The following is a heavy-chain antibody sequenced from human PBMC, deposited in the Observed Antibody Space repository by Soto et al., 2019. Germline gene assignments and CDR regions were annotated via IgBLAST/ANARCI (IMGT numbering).Heavy chain of an antibody. Sequence: IKNCYKPAGYGFTDYWIGWVRQVPGKGLEWVGLIDPGDSDTRYSPSFQGHVTISVDKSTRTAYLQWSSLKASDTAIYYCARTTNFGYWGEGTLVTVSS. D-gene: IGHD4-17*01. V-gene: IGHV5-51*01. CDR3: ARTTNFGY. CDR1: GYGFTDYW. CDR2: IDPGDSDT. J-gene: IGHJ4*02.